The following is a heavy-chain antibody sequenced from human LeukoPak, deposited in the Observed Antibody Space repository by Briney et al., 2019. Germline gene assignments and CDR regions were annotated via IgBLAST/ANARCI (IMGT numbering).Heavy chain of an antibody. J-gene: IGHJ4*02. CDR2: ISGSGGST. Sequence: PGGSLRLSCAASGFTFSSYAMSWVRQAPGKGLEWVLAISGSGGSTYYADSVKGRFTISRDNSKNTLYLQMNSLRAEDTAVYYCAKDGGYYDSSGFGDFDYWGQGTLVTVSS. CDR1: GFTFSSYA. CDR3: AKDGGYYDSSGFGDFDY. D-gene: IGHD3-22*01. V-gene: IGHV3-23*01.